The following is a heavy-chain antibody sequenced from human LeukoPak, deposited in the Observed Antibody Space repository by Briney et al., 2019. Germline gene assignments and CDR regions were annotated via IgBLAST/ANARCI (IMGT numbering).Heavy chain of an antibody. CDR3: ARGHIGYCSSTNCQAPYYFDY. J-gene: IGHJ4*02. Sequence: VASVQVSCKTSGYTFTSYDINWVRQATGQGLEWMGWMNPNSGNTGYAQKFQGRVTMTRDTSITTAYMELSSLTSEDTAVYYCARGHIGYCSSTNCQAPYYFDYWGRGTLVTVSS. D-gene: IGHD2-2*01. CDR1: GYTFTSYD. CDR2: MNPNSGNT. V-gene: IGHV1-8*01.